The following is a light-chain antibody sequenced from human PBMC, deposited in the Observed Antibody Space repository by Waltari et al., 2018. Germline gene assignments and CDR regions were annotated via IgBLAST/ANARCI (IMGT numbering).Light chain of an antibody. CDR3: QSADGSDVWV. CDR1: VLSNQY. Sequence: YDLTQPPSVSVSPGQTARITCSGDVLSNQYGYWSQQRPGQAPVVVIYKDTERPSGIPERFSGSSSGTTVTLIISGAQAEDEADYYCQSADGSDVWVFGGGTKLTVL. J-gene: IGLJ3*02. CDR2: KDT. V-gene: IGLV3-25*03.